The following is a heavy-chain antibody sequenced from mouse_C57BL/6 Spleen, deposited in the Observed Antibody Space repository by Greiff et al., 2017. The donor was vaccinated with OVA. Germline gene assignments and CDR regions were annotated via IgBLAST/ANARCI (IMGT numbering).Heavy chain of an antibody. V-gene: IGHV1-69*01. CDR3: ARGYGSPVYWYFDV. Sequence: QVQLQQPGAELVMPGASVKLSCKASGYTFTSYWMHWVKQRPGQGLEWIGEIDPSDSYPNYNQKFKGKSTLTVDKSSSTAYMQLSSLTSEDSAVYYCARGYGSPVYWYFDVWGTGTTVTVSS. J-gene: IGHJ1*03. CDR1: GYTFTSYW. D-gene: IGHD1-1*01. CDR2: IDPSDSYP.